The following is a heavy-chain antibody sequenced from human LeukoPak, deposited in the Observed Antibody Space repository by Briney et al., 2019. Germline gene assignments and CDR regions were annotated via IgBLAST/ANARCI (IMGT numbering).Heavy chain of an antibody. D-gene: IGHD2-2*01. V-gene: IGHV3-23*01. Sequence: GGSLRLSCAASGFTFSNYAMSWVRQAPGKGLEWVSAISGGGSSTYYADSVKGRFTISRDNSKNTLYLQMNSLRAEGTAVYYCASLYQLLPPYGATLDYWGQGTLVTVSS. CDR3: ASLYQLLPPYGATLDY. CDR1: GFTFSNYA. J-gene: IGHJ4*02. CDR2: ISGGGSST.